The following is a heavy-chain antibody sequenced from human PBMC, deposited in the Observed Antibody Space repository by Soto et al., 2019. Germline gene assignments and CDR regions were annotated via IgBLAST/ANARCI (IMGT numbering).Heavy chain of an antibody. CDR1: GGSITNSY. D-gene: IGHD3-3*01. V-gene: IGHV4-59*01. CDR2: IYNSGNI. Sequence: SETLSLTCTVSGGSITNSYWSWLRQPPGKGLEWIAFIYNSGNINYNSSLKSRVTISLDTSQNQFSLKLISVTAADTAIYYCARSIWSAGVVNSWGQGTLVTVSS. J-gene: IGHJ4*02. CDR3: ARSIWSAGVVNS.